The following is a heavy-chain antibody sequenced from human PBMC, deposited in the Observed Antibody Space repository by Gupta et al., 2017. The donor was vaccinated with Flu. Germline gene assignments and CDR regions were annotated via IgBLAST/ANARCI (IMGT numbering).Heavy chain of an antibody. CDR3: AREDIVVVAAAIEGENYYYYMDV. J-gene: IGHJ6*03. CDR1: GGSISSGSYY. V-gene: IGHV4-30-4*01. Sequence: QVQLQESGPGLVKPSQTLSLTCTVSGGSISSGSYYCSWIRQPPGKGLEWIGYIYYSGSTYYNPSLKCRVTIYVDTSKNQFSLKLSSVTAADTAVYFCAREDIVVVAAAIEGENYYYYMDVWGKGTAVTVSS. D-gene: IGHD2-2*02. CDR2: IYYSGST.